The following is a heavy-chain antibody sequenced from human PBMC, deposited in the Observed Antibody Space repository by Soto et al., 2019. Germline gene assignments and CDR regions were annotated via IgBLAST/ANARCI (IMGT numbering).Heavy chain of an antibody. CDR3: AKARFLWFGELVGMDV. Sequence: EVQLLESGGGLVQPGGSLRLSCAASGFTFSSYAMSWVRQAPGKGLEWVSAISGSGGSTYYAESVKGRFTISRDNSKNTLYLQMNSLRAEDTAVYYCAKARFLWFGELVGMDVWGQGTTVTVSS. D-gene: IGHD3-10*01. CDR1: GFTFSSYA. J-gene: IGHJ6*02. V-gene: IGHV3-23*01. CDR2: ISGSGGST.